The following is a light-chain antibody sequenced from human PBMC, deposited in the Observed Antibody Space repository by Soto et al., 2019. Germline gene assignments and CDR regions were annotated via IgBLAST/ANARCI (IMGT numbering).Light chain of an antibody. CDR1: SSNVGINY. CDR3: GTWDSSLSNGM. J-gene: IGLJ3*02. Sequence: QSVLTQPPSVSAAPGQNVTISCSGTSSNVGINYVAWYQQLPATAPKLLIYDNYKRPSGNHDQFSGSRSGTSATLAITGLQTGDEADYYCGTWDSSLSNGMFGGGTKLTVL. V-gene: IGLV1-51*01. CDR2: DNY.